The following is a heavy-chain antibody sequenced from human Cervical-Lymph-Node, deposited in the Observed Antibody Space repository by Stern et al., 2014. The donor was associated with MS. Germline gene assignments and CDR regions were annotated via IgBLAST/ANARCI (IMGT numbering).Heavy chain of an antibody. CDR1: GGSVSSTNW. V-gene: IGHV4-4*02. Sequence: QVQLQESGPGLVKPSGTLSLTCAVSGGSVSSTNWWSWVRQSPGKGLEGIGNIYHLGPFNCRPSLRIRVSISLDNSKNHLSLHLTSVTAADTAVYYCARERQQYCNSEGCSYWYFDLWGRGTLVTVSS. J-gene: IGHJ2*01. CDR3: ARERQQYCNSEGCSYWYFDL. CDR2: IYHLGPF. D-gene: IGHD2/OR15-2a*01.